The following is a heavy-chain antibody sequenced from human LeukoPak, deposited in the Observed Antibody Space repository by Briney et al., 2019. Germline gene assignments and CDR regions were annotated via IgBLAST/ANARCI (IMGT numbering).Heavy chain of an antibody. J-gene: IGHJ4*02. CDR1: GGSFSGYY. CDR3: ARTPALAAAGTDY. V-gene: IGHV4-34*01. Sequence: SETLSLTCAAYGGSFSGYYWSWIRQPPGKGLEWIGEINHSGSTNYNPSLKSRVTISVDTSKNQFSLKLSSVTAADTAVYYCARTPALAAAGTDYWGQGTLVTVSS. D-gene: IGHD6-13*01. CDR2: INHSGST.